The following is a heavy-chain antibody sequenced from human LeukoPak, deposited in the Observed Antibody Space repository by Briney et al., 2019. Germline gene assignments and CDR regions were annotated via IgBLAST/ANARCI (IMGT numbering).Heavy chain of an antibody. D-gene: IGHD2-8*01. J-gene: IGHJ4*02. CDR1: GYTFTGYY. Sequence: SVKLSCKASGYTFTGYYMHWVRQAPGQGLEWMGWINPNSGGTTYAQKFQGRVTMTRDKSISTAYMVLISMRSDDTALYYCARDDCSNYVCSIDFWGQGTLVTVSS. CDR3: ARDDCSNYVCSIDF. CDR2: INPNSGGT. V-gene: IGHV1-2*02.